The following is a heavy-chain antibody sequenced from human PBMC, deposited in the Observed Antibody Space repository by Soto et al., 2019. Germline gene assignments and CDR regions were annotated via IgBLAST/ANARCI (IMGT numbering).Heavy chain of an antibody. CDR3: ASGGIMVRGVIGKDYYGMDV. CDR1: GGSISSYY. Sequence: SETLSLPWTFSGGSISSYYWSWIRQPPGKGLEGIGYIYYSGSTNYNPSLKSRVTISVDTSKNQFSLKLSSVTAADTAVYYCASGGIMVRGVIGKDYYGMDVWAQGTTVTVSS. CDR2: IYYSGST. J-gene: IGHJ6*02. V-gene: IGHV4-59*01. D-gene: IGHD3-10*01.